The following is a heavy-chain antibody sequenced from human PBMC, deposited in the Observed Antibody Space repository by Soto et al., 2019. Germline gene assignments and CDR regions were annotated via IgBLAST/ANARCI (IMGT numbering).Heavy chain of an antibody. D-gene: IGHD6-6*01. CDR1: GATFTSYA. V-gene: IGHV1-69*01. J-gene: IGHJ6*02. Sequence: QVQLVQSGAGVKKPGSSVKVSGKVSGATFTSYAISWLRQAPGKGLEWMGGIIPIFGTANYAQKFQGRVTITADESTSTAYMELSSLRSEDTAVYYCARLLLAARPGYYYYGMDVWGQGTTVTVSS. CDR2: IIPIFGTA. CDR3: ARLLLAARPGYYYYGMDV.